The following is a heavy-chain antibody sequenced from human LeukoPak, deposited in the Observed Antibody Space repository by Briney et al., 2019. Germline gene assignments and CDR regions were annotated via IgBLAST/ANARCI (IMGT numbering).Heavy chain of an antibody. CDR1: GFTFSSYS. CDR2: ISTNSSYI. D-gene: IGHD4-17*01. CDR3: ARDPRDYPFDY. J-gene: IGHJ4*02. V-gene: IGHV3-21*01. Sequence: GGSLRLSCAASGFTFSSYSMNWVRQAPGKGLECVSSISTNSSYIYYADSVKGRFTISRDNAKNSLYLQMNSLRAEDTAVYYCARDPRDYPFDYWGQGALVTVSS.